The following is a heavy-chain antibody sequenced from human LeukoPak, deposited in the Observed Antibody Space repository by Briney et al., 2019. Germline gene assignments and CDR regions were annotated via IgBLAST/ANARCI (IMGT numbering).Heavy chain of an antibody. CDR2: IYSGGST. V-gene: IGHV3-53*01. D-gene: IGHD6-25*01. CDR3: ARAAANYYYYYMDV. Sequence: GGSLRLSCAASGFTFSSYEMSWVRQAPGKGLEWVSVIYSGGSTYYADSVKGRFTISRDNSKNTLYLQMNSLRAEDTAVYYCARAAANYYYYYMDVWGKGTTVTVSS. J-gene: IGHJ6*03. CDR1: GFTFSSYE.